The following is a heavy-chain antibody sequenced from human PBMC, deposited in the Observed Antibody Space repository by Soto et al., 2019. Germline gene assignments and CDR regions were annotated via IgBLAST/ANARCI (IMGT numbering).Heavy chain of an antibody. CDR2: IYYGGST. CDR3: ARDNYYGSGSYYNWFDP. CDR1: GGSISSGGYY. Sequence: SSETLSLTCTVSGGSISSGGYYWSWIRQHPGKGLEWIGYIYYGGSTYYNPSLKSRVTISVDTSKNQFSLKLSSVTAADTAVYYCARDNYYGSGSYYNWFDPWGQGTLVTVSS. D-gene: IGHD3-10*01. V-gene: IGHV4-31*03. J-gene: IGHJ5*02.